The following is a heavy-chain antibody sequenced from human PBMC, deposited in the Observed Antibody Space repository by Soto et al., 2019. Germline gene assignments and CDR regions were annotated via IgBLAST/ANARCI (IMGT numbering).Heavy chain of an antibody. CDR1: GFTFSSYA. D-gene: IGHD3-9*01. CDR3: AKDLDEYFDSFFYYYYGMDV. J-gene: IGHJ6*02. CDR2: ISGSGGST. V-gene: IGHV3-23*01. Sequence: EVQLLESGGGLVQPGGSLRLSCAASGFTFSSYAMSWVRQAPWKGLEWVSAISGSGGSTYYADSVKGRFTISRDNSKNALELQMNSLRAEDTAVYYCAKDLDEYFDSFFYYYYGMDVWGQGTTVTVSS.